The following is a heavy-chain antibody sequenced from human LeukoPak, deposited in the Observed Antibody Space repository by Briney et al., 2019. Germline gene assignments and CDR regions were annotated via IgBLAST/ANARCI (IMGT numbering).Heavy chain of an antibody. D-gene: IGHD1-26*01. Sequence: ASVKVSCKASGYTFTSYGISWVRQAPGQGLEWMGWISADNGNTHYAQKLQGRVSMTTETSTTTAYMELRSLRSDDTAVYYCARLGSPIYYYYIDVWGKGTTVTVSS. V-gene: IGHV1-18*01. J-gene: IGHJ6*03. CDR1: GYTFTSYG. CDR2: ISADNGNT. CDR3: ARLGSPIYYYYIDV.